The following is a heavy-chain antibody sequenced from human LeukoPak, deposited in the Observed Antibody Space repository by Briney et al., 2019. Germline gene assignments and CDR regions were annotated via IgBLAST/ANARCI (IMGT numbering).Heavy chain of an antibody. CDR3: ARHGVDSSWYSPTFDY. CDR2: IYTSRSI. V-gene: IGHV4-4*09. D-gene: IGHD6-13*01. Sequence: SETLSLTCTVSGGSISSYYWSWIRQPPGKGLEWIGYIYTSRSINYNPSLKSRVTISVDTSKNQFSLKLSSVTAADTAVYYCARHGVDSSWYSPTFDYWGQGTLVTVSS. J-gene: IGHJ4*02. CDR1: GGSISSYY.